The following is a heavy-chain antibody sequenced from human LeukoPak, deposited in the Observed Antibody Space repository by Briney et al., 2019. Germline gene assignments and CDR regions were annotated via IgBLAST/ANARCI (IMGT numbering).Heavy chain of an antibody. J-gene: IGHJ4*01. CDR3: VITAGPPTDH. Sequence: GGSLRLSCTASGITFSDYYMNWIRQAPGKGLEWLSFISRGGSPIYYAVSVKGRFTISRDNAKNSLYLQMNSLRVEDTAMYYCVITAGPPTDHWGQGALVTVSS. D-gene: IGHD1-14*01. CDR2: ISRGGSPI. V-gene: IGHV3-11*04. CDR1: GITFSDYY.